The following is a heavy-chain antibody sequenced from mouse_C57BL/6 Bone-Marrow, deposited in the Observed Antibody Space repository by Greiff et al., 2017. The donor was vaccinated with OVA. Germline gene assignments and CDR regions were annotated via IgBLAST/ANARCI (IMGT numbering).Heavy chain of an antibody. CDR1: GFSFNTYA. V-gene: IGHV10-1*01. D-gene: IGHD6-2*01. CDR3: VRLSKSFAY. CDR2: IRSKSNNYAT. J-gene: IGHJ3*01. Sequence: EVQVVESGGGLVQPKGSLKLSCAASGFSFNTYAMNWVRQAPGKGLEWVARIRSKSNNYATYYADSVKDRFTISRDDSESMLYLQMNNLKTEDTDMYYCVRLSKSFAYWGQGTLVTVSA.